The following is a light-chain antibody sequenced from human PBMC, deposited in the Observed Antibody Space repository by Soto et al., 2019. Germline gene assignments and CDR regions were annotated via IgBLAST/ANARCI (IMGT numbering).Light chain of an antibody. CDR3: QQSYRTPT. CDR2: GAS. V-gene: IGKV1-39*01. CDR1: QSISTW. Sequence: DIQMTQSPSTLSSSVGDRFTITFRASQSISTWLAWYQQKPGKAPKLLIYGASTLQSGVPSRFSGSGSGTDYTLTISSLQPEDFATYYCQQSYRTPTFGQGTRLEIK. J-gene: IGKJ5*01.